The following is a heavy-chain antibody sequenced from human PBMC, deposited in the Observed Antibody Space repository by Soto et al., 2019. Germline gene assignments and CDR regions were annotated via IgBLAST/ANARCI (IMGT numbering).Heavy chain of an antibody. Sequence: ASVKVSCKASGYTFTSYGISWVRQAPGQGLEWMGWISAYNGNTNYAQKLQGRVTMTTDTSTSTAYMELRILRSDDTAVYYCASSVVVVAATWASLGHWYFDFWGRGTLVTVSS. J-gene: IGHJ2*01. D-gene: IGHD2-15*01. V-gene: IGHV1-18*01. CDR1: GYTFTSYG. CDR3: ASSVVVVAATWASLGHWYFDF. CDR2: ISAYNGNT.